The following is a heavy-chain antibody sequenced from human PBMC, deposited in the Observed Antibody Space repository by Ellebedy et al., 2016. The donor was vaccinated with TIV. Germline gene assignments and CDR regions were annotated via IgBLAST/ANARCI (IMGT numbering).Heavy chain of an antibody. CDR1: GFTFSSYG. J-gene: IGHJ4*02. Sequence: GESLKISCAASGFTFSSYGMHWVRQAPGKGLDWVSVIHLGGATYYADSVKGRFTISIDNSKNTLYLQMNSLRAEDTAVYYCARDPREWLVRGYFDCWGQGTLVTVSS. CDR3: ARDPREWLVRGYFDC. V-gene: IGHV3-66*01. D-gene: IGHD6-19*01. CDR2: IHLGGAT.